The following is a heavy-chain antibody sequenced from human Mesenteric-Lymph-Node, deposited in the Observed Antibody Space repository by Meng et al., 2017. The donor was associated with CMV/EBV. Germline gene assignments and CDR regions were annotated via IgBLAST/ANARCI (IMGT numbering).Heavy chain of an antibody. Sequence: SVKVSCKASGSTFSSYTISWVRQAPGQGLEWMGRIIPILGIANYAQKFQGRVTITADKSTSTAYMELSSLRSEDTAVYYCARDLIPASPTPHWFDPWGQGILVTVSS. CDR2: IIPILGIA. J-gene: IGHJ5*02. CDR3: ARDLIPASPTPHWFDP. CDR1: GSTFSSYT. V-gene: IGHV1-69*04. D-gene: IGHD2-2*01.